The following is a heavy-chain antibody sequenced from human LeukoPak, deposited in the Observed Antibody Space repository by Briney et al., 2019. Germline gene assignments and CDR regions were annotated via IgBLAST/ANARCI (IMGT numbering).Heavy chain of an antibody. J-gene: IGHJ4*02. CDR1: GNTFTDYY. V-gene: IGHV1-2*02. Sequence: ASVKVSCKASGNTFTDYYIHWVRQAPGQGLEWMGWINPNSGGTNYAQNFQGRVTMTGDTSTSTAYMELSRLRSDDTAVYYCAGGNGVAATGNYWGQGTLVTVSS. CDR3: AGGNGVAATGNY. D-gene: IGHD1-1*01. CDR2: INPNSGGT.